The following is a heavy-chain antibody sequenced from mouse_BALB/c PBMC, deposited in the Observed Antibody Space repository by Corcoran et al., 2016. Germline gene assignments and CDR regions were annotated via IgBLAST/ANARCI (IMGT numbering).Heavy chain of an antibody. D-gene: IGHD2-4*01. CDR3: ARRRDYYFDV. CDR2: INTYTGEP. CDR1: GYTFTNYG. Sequence: QIQLLQSGPELKKPGETVKISCKASGYTFTNYGMNWVKQAPGKGLKWMGWINTYTGEPTYADDFKGRLAFSLETSASTAYLQINNLKNEDTATYFCARRRDYYFDVWGAGTTVTVSS. V-gene: IGHV9-3-1*01. J-gene: IGHJ1*01.